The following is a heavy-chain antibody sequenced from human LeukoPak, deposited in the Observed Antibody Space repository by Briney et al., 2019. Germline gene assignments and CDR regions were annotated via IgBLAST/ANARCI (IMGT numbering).Heavy chain of an antibody. J-gene: IGHJ4*02. CDR2: IIPIFGSA. CDR3: ARGKRESGCDIYHFDY. CDR1: GGTFISYA. Sequence: VASVKVSCKASGGTFISYAISWVRQAPGQGLGWMGRIIPIFGSASYARKFQDSVTIITDESTSTVHMELSSLRSEDTAVYYCARGKRESGCDIYHFDYWGQGTLVTVSS. V-gene: IGHV1-69*05. D-gene: IGHD5-12*01.